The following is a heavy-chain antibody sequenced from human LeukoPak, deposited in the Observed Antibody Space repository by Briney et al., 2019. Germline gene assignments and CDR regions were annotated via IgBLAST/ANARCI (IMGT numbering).Heavy chain of an antibody. V-gene: IGHV1-18*01. J-gene: IGHJ5*02. CDR1: GYTFTSYG. CDR2: ISAYNGNT. CDR3: ARDARPRITMVRGVYNWFDP. Sequence: ASVKVSCKASGYTFTSYGISWVRQAPGQGLEWMGWISAYNGNTNYAQKLQGRVTMTTDTSTSTAYMELRNLRSDDTAVYYCARDARPRITMVRGVYNWFDPWGQGTLVTVSS. D-gene: IGHD3-10*01.